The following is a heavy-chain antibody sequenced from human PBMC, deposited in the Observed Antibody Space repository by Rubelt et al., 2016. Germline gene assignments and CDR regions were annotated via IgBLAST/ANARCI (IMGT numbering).Heavy chain of an antibody. J-gene: IGHJ4*02. CDR3: ASWFFRVDY. D-gene: IGHD3-10*01. CDR2: ISGGGGTT. Sequence: YAMSWVRQAPGKGLECVSGISGGGGTTYYADSVKGRFTISRDNSKNTLYLQMNSLRAEDTAVYYCASWFFRVDYWGQGTLVTVSS. CDR1: YA. V-gene: IGHV3-23*01.